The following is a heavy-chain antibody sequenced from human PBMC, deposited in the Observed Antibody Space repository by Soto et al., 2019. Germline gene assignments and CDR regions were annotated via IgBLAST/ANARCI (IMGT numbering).Heavy chain of an antibody. CDR3: AKGISNRGESYYYYGMDV. CDR2: ISYDGSNK. CDR1: GFTFSSYG. D-gene: IGHD1-20*01. Sequence: GGSLRLSCAASGFTFSSYGMHWVRQAPGKGLEWVAVISYDGSNKYYADSVKGRFTISRDNSKNTLYLQMNSPRAEDTAVYYCAKGISNRGESYYYYGMDVWGQGTTVTVSS. J-gene: IGHJ6*01. V-gene: IGHV3-30*18.